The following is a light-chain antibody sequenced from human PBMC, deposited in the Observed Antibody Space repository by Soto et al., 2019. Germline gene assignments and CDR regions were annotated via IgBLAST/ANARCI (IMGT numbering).Light chain of an antibody. Sequence: QSALTQPASVSGPPGQSITISCNETTSDFGRYNYVSWYQQHPGKAPKVMIYDVNNRPSGVSNRFSGSKSGNTASLTISGLQAEDEAHYYCSSYTSSSTPFVFGTGTKLTVL. CDR2: DVN. CDR1: TSDFGRYNY. V-gene: IGLV2-14*03. CDR3: SSYTSSSTPFV. J-gene: IGLJ1*01.